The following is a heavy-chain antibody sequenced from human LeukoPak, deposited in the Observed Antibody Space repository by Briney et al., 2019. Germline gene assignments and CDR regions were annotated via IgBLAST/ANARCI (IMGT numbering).Heavy chain of an antibody. V-gene: IGHV3-33*06. CDR2: DGSNK. D-gene: IGHD2-21*01. J-gene: IGHJ6*02. CDR3: AKSDSGTRFSHYYYGMDV. Sequence: DGSNKYYADSVKGRFTISRDNSKNTLYLQMNSLRAEDTAVYYCAKSDSGTRFSHYYYGMDVWGQGTTVTVSS.